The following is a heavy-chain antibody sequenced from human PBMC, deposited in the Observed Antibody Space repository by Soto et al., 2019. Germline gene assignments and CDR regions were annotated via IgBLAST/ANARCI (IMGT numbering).Heavy chain of an antibody. CDR1: GGSFSGYY. D-gene: IGHD1-26*01. Sequence: SETLSLTCAVYGGSFSGYYWSWIRQPPGKGLEWIGEINHSGSTNYNPSLKSRVTISVDTSKNQFSLKLSSVTTADTAVYYCARGGGSGSYYRAFDIWGQGTMVTVSS. CDR2: INHSGST. J-gene: IGHJ3*02. CDR3: ARGGGSGSYYRAFDI. V-gene: IGHV4-34*01.